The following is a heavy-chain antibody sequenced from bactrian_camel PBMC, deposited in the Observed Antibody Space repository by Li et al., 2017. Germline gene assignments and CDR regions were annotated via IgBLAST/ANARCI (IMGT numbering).Heavy chain of an antibody. D-gene: IGHD1*01. CDR2: IDSRGTP. CDR1: GATLGTYC. Sequence: HVQLVESGGGSVQAGGSLKLSCVASGATLGTYCMAWFRRIPGKEREGLASIDSRGTPDYADSVKGRFTVSQDDAKNTLYLQMNDLKPEDSATYYCAIDVTKQGIADCYAHSWTIADRLFYWNQGTQVTVS. CDR3: AIDVTKQGIADCYAHSWTIADRLFY. V-gene: IGHV3S55*01. J-gene: IGHJ4*01.